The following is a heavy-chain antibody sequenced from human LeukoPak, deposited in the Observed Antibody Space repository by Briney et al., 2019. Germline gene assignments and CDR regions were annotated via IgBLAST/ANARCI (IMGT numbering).Heavy chain of an antibody. CDR3: ARGSPEALTGEGFDY. V-gene: IGHV1-8*03. Sequence: ASVKVSCKASGYTFTSYDINWVRQATAQGLEWMGWMNPNSGNTGYAQKFQGRVTITRNTSISTAYMELSSLRSEDTAVYYCARGSPEALTGEGFDYWGQGTLVTVSS. J-gene: IGHJ4*02. CDR1: GYTFTSYD. D-gene: IGHD7-27*01. CDR2: MNPNSGNT.